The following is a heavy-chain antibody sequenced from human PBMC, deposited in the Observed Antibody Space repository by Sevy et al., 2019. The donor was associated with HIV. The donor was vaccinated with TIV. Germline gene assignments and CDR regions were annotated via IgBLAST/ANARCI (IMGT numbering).Heavy chain of an antibody. CDR1: GGSFSGYY. D-gene: IGHD5-18*01. CDR3: ARFRNRYSYGPTYFDY. J-gene: IGHJ4*02. CDR2: INDSGST. Sequence: SEALSLTCAVYGGSFSGYYWSWIRQPPGKGLEWIGEINDSGSTNYNPSLKSRVTISVDTSKNPFSLKLSTVTAEDTAVYYCARFRNRYSYGPTYFDYWGQGTLVTVSS. V-gene: IGHV4-34*01.